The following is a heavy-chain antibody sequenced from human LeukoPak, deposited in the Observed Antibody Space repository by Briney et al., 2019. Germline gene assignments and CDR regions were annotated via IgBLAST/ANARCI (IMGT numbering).Heavy chain of an antibody. CDR2: ISSYSCNT. J-gene: IGHJ4*02. D-gene: IGHD2-2*01. Sequence: GASVNVSCKASGYTFTSYCIIWVRQAPGQVLEGVVYISSYSCNTNYAENLQGRVTMTTDTSTSTAYMEVRSLRCEETAVYYCARWGGEGIVVVPAALTLTIGAYWGQGTLVTVSS. CDR3: ARWGGEGIVVVPAALTLTIGAY. V-gene: IGHV1-18*04. CDR1: GYTFTSYC.